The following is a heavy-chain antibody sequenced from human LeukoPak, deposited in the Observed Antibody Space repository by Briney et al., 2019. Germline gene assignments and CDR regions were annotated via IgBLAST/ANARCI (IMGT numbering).Heavy chain of an antibody. V-gene: IGHV1-2*06. CDR2: INPNSGGT. Sequence: ASVKVSCKASGYTLTGNYMHWLRQAPGQGLEWMGRINPNSGGTNYAQKFQGRVTMTRDTSISTAYMELSRLRSDDTAVYYCARDRCTNGVCYTSDYWGQGTLVTVSS. CDR1: GYTLTGNY. D-gene: IGHD2-8*01. J-gene: IGHJ4*02. CDR3: ARDRCTNGVCYTSDY.